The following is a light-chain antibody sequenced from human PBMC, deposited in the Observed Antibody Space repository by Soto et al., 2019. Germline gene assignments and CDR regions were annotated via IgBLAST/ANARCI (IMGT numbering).Light chain of an antibody. CDR2: GAS. V-gene: IGKV3-20*01. J-gene: IGKJ2*01. Sequence: EIVLTQSPGTLSLSPGERATLSCRASQSVNNNYLAWYQQKPGQAPRLLIYGASSSATGMPASFSGSVSGIDLPLTISILEAEVFAVYYCRQYGSSQYTFGQGTRLEI. CDR3: RQYGSSQYT. CDR1: QSVNNNY.